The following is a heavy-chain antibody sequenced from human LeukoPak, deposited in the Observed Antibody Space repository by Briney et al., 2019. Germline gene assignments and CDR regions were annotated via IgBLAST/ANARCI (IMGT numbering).Heavy chain of an antibody. D-gene: IGHD3-22*01. CDR3: VRGNYDNRGYSNAFDN. CDR2: IYYSGST. J-gene: IGHJ3*02. V-gene: IGHV4-59*01. Sequence: PSRTLSLTCTVSGASISSSYWSWVRQPPGKRLEGIGFIYYSGSTNSNPSLKSRVTISADTSTNQFSLKLSSVTAADTALYYCVRGNYDNRGYSNAFDNWGQGAMVTVSS. CDR1: GASISSSY.